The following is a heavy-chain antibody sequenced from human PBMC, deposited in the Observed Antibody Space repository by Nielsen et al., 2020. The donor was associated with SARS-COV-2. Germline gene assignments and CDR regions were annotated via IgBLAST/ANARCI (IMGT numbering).Heavy chain of an antibody. Sequence: GESLKISCKGSGYSFTSYWIGWVRQMPGKGLEWMGFIYPGDSDTRYSPSFQVQVTISADKSISTAYLQWSSLKASDTAMYYCARQGGSIVVVVADVGKHPPSGYYYGMDVWGQGTTVTVSS. CDR3: ARQGGSIVVVVADVGKHPPSGYYYGMDV. D-gene: IGHD2-15*01. CDR1: GYSFTSYW. V-gene: IGHV5-51*01. CDR2: IYPGDSDT. J-gene: IGHJ6*02.